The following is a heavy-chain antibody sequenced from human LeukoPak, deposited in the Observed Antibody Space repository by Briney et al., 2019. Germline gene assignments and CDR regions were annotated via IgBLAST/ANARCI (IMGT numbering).Heavy chain of an antibody. CDR2: ITASSNYI. J-gene: IGHJ4*02. D-gene: IGHD3-22*01. CDR3: VRVDDSGYLWDY. CDR1: SFTFSSYS. Sequence: GGSLRLSCAASSFTFSSYSMNWVRQAPGKGLEWVSSITASSNYIDYAASVKGRFTISRDNAKNSLHLQLSSLRVEDTAIYYCVRVDDSGYLWDYWGQGTLVTVSS. V-gene: IGHV3-21*06.